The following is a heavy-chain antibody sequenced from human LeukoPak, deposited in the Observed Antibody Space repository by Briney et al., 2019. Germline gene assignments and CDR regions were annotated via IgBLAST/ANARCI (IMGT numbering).Heavy chain of an antibody. CDR2: IIPIFGTA. Sequence: GASVKVSCKTSGGTFSSYAISWVRQAPGQGLEWMGRIIPIFGTANYAQKFQGRVTITTDESTSTAYMELSSLRSGDTAVYYCARVPYDYVWGSYRLGPLWYWGQGTLVTVSS. CDR1: GGTFSSYA. CDR3: ARVPYDYVWGSYRLGPLWY. D-gene: IGHD3-16*02. V-gene: IGHV1-69*05. J-gene: IGHJ4*02.